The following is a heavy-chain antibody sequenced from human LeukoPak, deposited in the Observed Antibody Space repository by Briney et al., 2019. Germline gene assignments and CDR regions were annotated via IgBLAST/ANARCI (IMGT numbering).Heavy chain of an antibody. V-gene: IGHV1-46*01. CDR2: INPSGSST. CDR3: TGDNSVGDTAWWFDP. D-gene: IGHD1-26*01. J-gene: IGHJ5*02. CDR1: GYTFTSYY. Sequence: ASLKVSCKASGYTFTSYYMHWGRQAPGHGLEWMGLINPSGSSTSYAQKFQGRLSLTKDMSPSTAYMERSRLRSADTAVSYFTGDNSVGDTAWWFDPWGQGTLVTVSS.